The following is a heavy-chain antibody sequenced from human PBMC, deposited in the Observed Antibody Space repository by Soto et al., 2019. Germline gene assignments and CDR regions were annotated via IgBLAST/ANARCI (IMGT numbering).Heavy chain of an antibody. CDR3: ARDLYYSSGRYFDHDAFDI. D-gene: IGHD6-19*01. CDR2: ISAHNDRT. V-gene: IGHV1-18*01. J-gene: IGHJ3*02. CDR1: GYNFTSYG. Sequence: QVQLVQSGADVKKPGASVKVSCKASGYNFTSYGISWVRQAPGQGLEWMGWISAHNDRTKYARRFQDRVTMTTETPTSTVYMELGSLRSDDTAVSYCARDLYYSSGRYFDHDAFDIWGQGTVVTVSS.